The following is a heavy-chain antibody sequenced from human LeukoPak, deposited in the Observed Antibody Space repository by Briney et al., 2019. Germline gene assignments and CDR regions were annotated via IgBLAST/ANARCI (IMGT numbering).Heavy chain of an antibody. D-gene: IGHD3-10*01. J-gene: IGHJ4*02. CDR1: GGSISSGGYY. CDR2: IYYSGST. CDR3: AREYGSGQGFDY. Sequence: SETLSLTCTVSGGSISSGGYYWSWIRQHPGKGLEWIGYIYYSGSTYYNPSLKSRVTISVGTSKNQFSLKLSSVTAADTAVYYCAREYGSGQGFDYWGQGTLVTVSS. V-gene: IGHV4-31*03.